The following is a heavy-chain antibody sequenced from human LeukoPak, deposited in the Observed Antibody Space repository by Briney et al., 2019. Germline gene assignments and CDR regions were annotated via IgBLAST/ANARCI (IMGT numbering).Heavy chain of an antibody. J-gene: IGHJ4*02. CDR3: ASTTYYYGSGSYFYFDY. V-gene: IGHV4-30-4*01. CDR1: GGSISSGDYY. Sequence: PSQTLSLTCTVSGGSISSGDYYWTWIRQPPGKGLEWIAYIYYTGSTYYNPSLKSRVTISVDTSKNQFSLKLSSVTAADTAVYYCASTTYYYGSGSYFYFDYWGQGTLVTVSS. CDR2: IYYTGST. D-gene: IGHD3-10*01.